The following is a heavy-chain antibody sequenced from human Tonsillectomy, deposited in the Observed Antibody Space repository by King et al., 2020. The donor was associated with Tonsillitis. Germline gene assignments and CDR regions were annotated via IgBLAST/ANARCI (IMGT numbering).Heavy chain of an antibody. J-gene: IGHJ6*02. CDR1: GFTFSSYA. CDR2: ISYDGSNR. V-gene: IGHV3-30*04. D-gene: IGHD3-3*01. Sequence: VQLVESGGGVVQPGRSLRLSCAASGFTFSSYAMHWVRQAPGKGLEWVAVISYDGSNRYYADSVKGRFTISRDNSKNTLYLQMNSLRPEDTAVFYCARDLEVQNTISIFGTYYYCGMDVWGQGTTVTVSS. CDR3: ARDLEVQNTISIFGTYYYCGMDV.